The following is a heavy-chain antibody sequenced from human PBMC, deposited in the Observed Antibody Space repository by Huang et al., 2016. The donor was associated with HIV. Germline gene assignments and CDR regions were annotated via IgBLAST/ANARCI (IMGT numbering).Heavy chain of an antibody. Sequence: QVQLVQSGAEVKTPGSSVKVSCKASGGTFSKYAISWVRQAPGQGLEWMGGIIPMFGTPNYARKFQGRVTIPADDSTSTTYVEVSSLRSEDTALYYCARGQLGSYGDYDVLYWGQGTLVTVSS. J-gene: IGHJ4*02. V-gene: IGHV1-69*13. CDR2: IIPMFGTP. CDR3: ARGQLGSYGDYDVLY. D-gene: IGHD4-17*01. CDR1: GGTFSKYA.